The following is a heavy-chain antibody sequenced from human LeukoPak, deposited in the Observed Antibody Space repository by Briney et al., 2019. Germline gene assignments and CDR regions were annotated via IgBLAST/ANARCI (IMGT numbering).Heavy chain of an antibody. CDR3: ARKIAVAAPFDY. CDR2: IDWDDDK. Sequence: SGPALVKPTQTLTLTCTFSGFSLSTTGMCVSWIRQPPGKALEWLARIDWDDDKFYSTSLKTRLTVSKDTSKNQVVLTVTNMDPVDTATHYCARKIAVAAPFDYWGQGTLVTVSS. J-gene: IGHJ4*02. CDR1: GFSLSTTGMC. D-gene: IGHD6-19*01. V-gene: IGHV2-70*17.